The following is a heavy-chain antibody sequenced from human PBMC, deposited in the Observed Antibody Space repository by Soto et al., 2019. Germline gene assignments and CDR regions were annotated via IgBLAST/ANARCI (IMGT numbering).Heavy chain of an antibody. CDR3: ARTTVVTGSVHYYGMDV. D-gene: IGHD4-17*01. J-gene: IGHJ6*02. Sequence: PGGSLRLFRAASGFTFSSYGMHWVRQAPGKGLEWVAVIWYDGSNKYYADSVKGRFTISRDNSKNTLYLQMNSLRAEDTAVYYCARTTVVTGSVHYYGMDVWGQGTTVAVS. CDR2: IWYDGSNK. V-gene: IGHV3-33*01. CDR1: GFTFSSYG.